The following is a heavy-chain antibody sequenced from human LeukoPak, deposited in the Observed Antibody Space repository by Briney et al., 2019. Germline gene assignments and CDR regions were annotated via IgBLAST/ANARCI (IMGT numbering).Heavy chain of an antibody. V-gene: IGHV1-18*01. D-gene: IGHD3-22*01. J-gene: IGHJ4*02. CDR3: ARDDRSGYYDD. CDR1: GYTFISYG. Sequence: GASVKVSCKPSGYTFISYGISSIRQAPGQGLEWMGLISAYNGNTNNAQKFQGRVTVTTDTSTSTAYMERRSLRSDDTAVYYCARDDRSGYYDDWGQGTLVTVSS. CDR2: ISAYNGNT.